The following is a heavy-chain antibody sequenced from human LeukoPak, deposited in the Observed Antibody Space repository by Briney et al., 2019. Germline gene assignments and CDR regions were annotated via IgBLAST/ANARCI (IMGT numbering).Heavy chain of an antibody. Sequence: GGSLRLSCAASGFTFSSYAMSWVRQAPGKGLEWVPAISGSGGSTYYADSVKGRFTISRDNAKNTLYLQMNSLRAEDTAVYYCARTMRTDPATYYYYYYMDVWGKGTTVTVSS. V-gene: IGHV3-23*01. CDR3: ARTMRTDPATYYYYYYMDV. D-gene: IGHD1-1*01. CDR2: ISGSGGST. J-gene: IGHJ6*03. CDR1: GFTFSSYA.